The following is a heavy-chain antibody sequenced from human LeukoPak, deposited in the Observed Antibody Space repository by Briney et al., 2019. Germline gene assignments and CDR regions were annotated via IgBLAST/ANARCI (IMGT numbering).Heavy chain of an antibody. V-gene: IGHV4-39*07. D-gene: IGHD4-23*01. CDR3: ARLRWSPQPKFSFDY. CDR2: IYYSGST. Sequence: SETLSLTCTVSGGSISSSSYYWGWIRQPPGKGLEWIGSIYYSGSTYYNPSLKSRVTISVDTSKNQFSLKLSSVTAADTAVYYCARLRWSPQPKFSFDYWGQGTLVTVSS. CDR1: GGSISSSSYY. J-gene: IGHJ4*02.